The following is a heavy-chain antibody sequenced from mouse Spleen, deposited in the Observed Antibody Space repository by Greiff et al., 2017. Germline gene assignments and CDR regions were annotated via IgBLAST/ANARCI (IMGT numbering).Heavy chain of an antibody. CDR2: INPSNGGT. D-gene: IGHD4-1*01. CDR3: TRSANWASFDY. J-gene: IGHJ2*01. Sequence: QVQLQQSGAELVKPGASVKLSCKASGYTFTSYYMYWVKQRPGQGLEWIGEINPSNGGTNFNEKFKSKATLTVDKSSSTAYMQLSSLTSEDSAVYYCTRSANWASFDYWGQGTTLTVSS. V-gene: IGHV1S81*02. CDR1: GYTFTSYY.